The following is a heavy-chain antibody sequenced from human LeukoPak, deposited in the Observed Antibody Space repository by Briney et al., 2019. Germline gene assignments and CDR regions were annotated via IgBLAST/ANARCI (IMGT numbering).Heavy chain of an antibody. CDR1: GGTFSSYA. V-gene: IGHV1-69*04. CDR2: IIPILGIA. J-gene: IGHJ6*02. CDR3: ARPMRPVGNYYYYGMDV. D-gene: IGHD1-26*01. Sequence: SVKVSCKASGGTFSSYAISWVRQAPGQGLEWMGRIIPILGIANYAQKFQGRVTITADKSTSTAYMELSSLRSDDTAVYYCARPMRPVGNYYYYGMDVWGQGTTVTVSS.